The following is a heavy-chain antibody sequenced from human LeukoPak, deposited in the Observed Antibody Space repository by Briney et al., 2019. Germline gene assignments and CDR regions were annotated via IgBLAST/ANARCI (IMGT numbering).Heavy chain of an antibody. V-gene: IGHV3-7*01. CDR2: IKQDGSEK. D-gene: IGHD6-19*01. CDR1: GFTFSSYG. J-gene: IGHJ4*02. CDR3: ARDINSGWYQEMPYFDY. Sequence: GGSLRLSCAASGFTFSSYGMHWVRQAPGKGLEWVANIKQDGSEKYYVDSVKGRFTISRDNAKNTLYLQMNSLRAEDTAVYYCARDINSGWYQEMPYFDYWGQGTLVTVSS.